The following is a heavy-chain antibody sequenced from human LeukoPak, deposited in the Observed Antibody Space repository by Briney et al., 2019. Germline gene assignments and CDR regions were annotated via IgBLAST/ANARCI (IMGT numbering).Heavy chain of an antibody. CDR1: GFSLSTSGVG. V-gene: IGHV2-5*02. J-gene: IGHJ6*04. CDR2: IYWDDDK. CDR3: AHERIREGSTMVRGVITPLYYYYGMDV. Sequence: ESGPTLVKPTQTLTLTCTFSGFSLSTSGVGVGWIRQPPGKALEWLALIYWDDDKRYSPSLKSRLTITKDTSKNQVVLTMTNMDPVDTATYYCAHERIREGSTMVRGVITPLYYYYGMDVWGKGTTVTVS. D-gene: IGHD3-10*01.